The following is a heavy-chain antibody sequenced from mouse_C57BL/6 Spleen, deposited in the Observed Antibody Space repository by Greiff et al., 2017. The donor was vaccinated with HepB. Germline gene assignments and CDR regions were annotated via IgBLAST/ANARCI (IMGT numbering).Heavy chain of an antibody. Sequence: EVQLQQSGPELVKPGASVKISCKASGYTFTDYYMNWVKQSHGKSLEWIGDINPNNGGTSYNQKFKGKATLTVDKSSSTAYMELRSLTSEDSAVYYCARHPSYYSNYLFAYWGQGTLVTVSA. CDR3: ARHPSYYSNYLFAY. CDR1: GYTFTDYY. V-gene: IGHV1-26*01. CDR2: INPNNGGT. D-gene: IGHD2-5*01. J-gene: IGHJ3*01.